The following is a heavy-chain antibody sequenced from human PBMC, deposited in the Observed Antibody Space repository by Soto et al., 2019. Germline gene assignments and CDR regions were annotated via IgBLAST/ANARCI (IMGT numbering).Heavy chain of an antibody. V-gene: IGHV3-23*01. CDR1: GFTFSNYA. CDR3: AKDSTVTTSRYSYYYGLDV. CDR2: ISGRGGST. Sequence: EVQLLESGGGLVQPGGSLRLSCTASGFTFSNYAMSWVRQAPDKGLEWVSAISGRGGSTYYADSVKGRFTISRDNSKNMLFLQMNSLRAEDTALSYCAKDSTVTTSRYSYYYGLDVWGQGTTVTVSS. D-gene: IGHD4-17*01. J-gene: IGHJ6*02.